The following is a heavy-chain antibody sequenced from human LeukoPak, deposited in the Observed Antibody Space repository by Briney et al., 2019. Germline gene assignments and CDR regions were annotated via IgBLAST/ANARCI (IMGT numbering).Heavy chain of an antibody. Sequence: GASVKVSCKASGGTFSSYAISWVRQAPGQGLEWMGGIIPIFGTANYAQKFQGRVTITADESTSTAYMELSSLRSEDTAVYYRASSGRSDSSGWYGTAVNAFDIWGQGTMVTVSS. V-gene: IGHV1-69*13. CDR3: ASSGRSDSSGWYGTAVNAFDI. CDR2: IIPIFGTA. CDR1: GGTFSSYA. J-gene: IGHJ3*02. D-gene: IGHD6-19*01.